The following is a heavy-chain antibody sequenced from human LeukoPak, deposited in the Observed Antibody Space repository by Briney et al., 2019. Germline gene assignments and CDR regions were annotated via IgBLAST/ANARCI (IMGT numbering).Heavy chain of an antibody. V-gene: IGHV3-21*06. CDR3: ARRDYFDC. CDR2: ISSSSSYI. J-gene: IGHJ4*02. CDR1: GFAFSTYS. Sequence: GGSLRLSCAASGFAFSTYSMNWVRQAPGKGLEWVSAISSSSSYIYYADSVEGRFTISRDDAQNSLYLQMNSLRAEDTATYYCARRDYFDCWGQGTLVTVSS.